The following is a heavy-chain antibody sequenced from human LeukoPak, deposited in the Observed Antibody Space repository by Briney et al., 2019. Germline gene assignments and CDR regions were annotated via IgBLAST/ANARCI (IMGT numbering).Heavy chain of an antibody. CDR1: GYTFTDYY. CDR3: ARANFLYCSSTTCLFDY. D-gene: IGHD2-2*01. Sequence: ASVTVSCKASGYTFTDYYMQWVRQAPGQGIEWMGWINPNDGDTNYAQKFQGRVTMTRDTSISTAHMEVSRLRSDDTAVYYCARANFLYCSSTTCLFDYWGQGTLVTVSS. CDR2: INPNDGDT. V-gene: IGHV1-2*02. J-gene: IGHJ4*02.